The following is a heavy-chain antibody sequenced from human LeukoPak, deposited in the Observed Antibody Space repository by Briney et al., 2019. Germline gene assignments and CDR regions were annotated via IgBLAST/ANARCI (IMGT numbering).Heavy chain of an antibody. V-gene: IGHV4-4*07. D-gene: IGHD3-22*01. CDR3: ARSVINTMIVVTRDYYYYYGMDV. CDR1: GGSISSYY. J-gene: IGHJ6*02. CDR2: IYTSGST. Sequence: SETLSLTCTVSGGSISSYYWSWIRQPAGKGLEWIGRIYTSGSTNYNPSLKSRVTMSVDTSKNQFSLKLSSVTAADTAVYYCARSVINTMIVVTRDYYYYYGMDVWGQGTTVTVSS.